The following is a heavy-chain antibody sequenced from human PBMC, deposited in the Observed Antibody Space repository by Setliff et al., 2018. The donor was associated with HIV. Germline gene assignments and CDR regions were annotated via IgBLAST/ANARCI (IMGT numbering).Heavy chain of an antibody. D-gene: IGHD3-9*01. CDR1: GGSINRSNYY. Sequence: SETLSLTCTVPGGSINRSNYYWGWIRQPPGKGLEWIGEINHSGSTYYDPSLKSRVTISLDTSKNQFFLKLSSVTAPDTAIYYCARQTWEYYDTLTGYYRSPKNFDSWGQGTLVTVSS. CDR3: ARQTWEYYDTLTGYYRSPKNFDS. CDR2: INHSGST. V-gene: IGHV4-39*01. J-gene: IGHJ4*02.